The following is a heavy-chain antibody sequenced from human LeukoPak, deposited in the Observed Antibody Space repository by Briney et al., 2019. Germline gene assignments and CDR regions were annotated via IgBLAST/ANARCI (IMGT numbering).Heavy chain of an antibody. CDR3: ARHRGYWGSGWYGIYYYGMDV. Sequence: PSETLSLTCAVYGGSFSGYYWSWIRQPPGKGLEWIGEINHSGSTNYNPSLKSRVTISVGTSKNQFSLKLSSVTAADTAVYYCARHRGYWGSGWYGIYYYGMDVWGQGTTVTVSS. V-gene: IGHV4-34*01. D-gene: IGHD6-19*01. CDR1: GGSFSGYY. J-gene: IGHJ6*02. CDR2: INHSGST.